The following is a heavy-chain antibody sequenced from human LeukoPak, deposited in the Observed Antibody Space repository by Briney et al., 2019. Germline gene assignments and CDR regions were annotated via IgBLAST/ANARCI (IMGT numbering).Heavy chain of an antibody. D-gene: IGHD5-18*01. CDR2: ISGGGGNT. CDR1: GFTFSIYA. J-gene: IGHJ4*02. Sequence: GGSLRLSCAPSGFTFSIYAMSWVRQAPGKGLEWVSGISGGGGNTKHADSVKGRFTISRDNSKNTLYLQMESLRAEDTAVYYCAKVGYSYGRFDDWGQGTLVTVSS. V-gene: IGHV3-23*01. CDR3: AKVGYSYGRFDD.